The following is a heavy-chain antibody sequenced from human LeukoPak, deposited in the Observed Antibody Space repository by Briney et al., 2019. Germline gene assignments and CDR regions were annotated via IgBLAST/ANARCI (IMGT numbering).Heavy chain of an antibody. Sequence: SGGSLRLSCAASGFTFSSYAMHWVRQAPGKGLEWVAVISYDGSNKYYADSVKGRFTISRDNSKNTLYLQMNSLGAEDTAVYYCAEESGRNYWGQGTLVTVSS. CDR3: AEESGRNY. CDR2: ISYDGSNK. CDR1: GFTFSSYA. V-gene: IGHV3-30-3*01. D-gene: IGHD1-26*01. J-gene: IGHJ4*02.